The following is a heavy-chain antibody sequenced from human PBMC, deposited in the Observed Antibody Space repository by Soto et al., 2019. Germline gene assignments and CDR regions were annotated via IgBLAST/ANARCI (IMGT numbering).Heavy chain of an antibody. J-gene: IGHJ4*02. CDR3: ARKGVAFDY. CDR1: GFTFSSYS. CDR2: ISTTSSSI. V-gene: IGHV3-48*02. Sequence: EVQLVQSGGGLVQPGGSLRLSCAASGFTFSSYSMNWVRQAPGKGLEWISYISTTSSSIYYAYSVKGRFTISRDKAKNSLFLQMHSLRDEDTAVYYCARKGVAFDYWGEGALVTFSS. D-gene: IGHD3-3*01.